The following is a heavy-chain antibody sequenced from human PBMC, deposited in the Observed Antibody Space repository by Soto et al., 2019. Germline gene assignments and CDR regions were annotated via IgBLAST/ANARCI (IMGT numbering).Heavy chain of an antibody. J-gene: IGHJ4*02. CDR1: GFTFSSHA. CDR3: AKEIFAAEYAARSVFDL. CDR2: VDGSGSDT. D-gene: IGHD2-8*01. Sequence: HPGGSLRLSCAASGFTFSSHAMGWLRQAPGTGPDWVAFVDGSGSDTSYADSVKGRFTISRDNSDNSLYLHMNSLRAEDTGRYFCAKEIFAAEYAARSVFDLWGQGTLVTVSS. V-gene: IGHV3-23*01.